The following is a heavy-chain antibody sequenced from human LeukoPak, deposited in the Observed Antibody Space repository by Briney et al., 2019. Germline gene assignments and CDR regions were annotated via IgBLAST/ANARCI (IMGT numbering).Heavy chain of an antibody. Sequence: PGGSLRLSCAASGFTFSNYAMTWVRQAPGKGLEWVSVISGSGISTYCADSVKGRFTISRDNSKNTLYLQMNSLRAEDTAVYYCAKGVYCSGGSCLLGEVHYFDYWGQGTLVTVSS. J-gene: IGHJ4*02. CDR1: GFTFSNYA. CDR2: ISGSGIST. V-gene: IGHV3-23*01. CDR3: AKGVYCSGGSCLLGEVHYFDY. D-gene: IGHD2-15*01.